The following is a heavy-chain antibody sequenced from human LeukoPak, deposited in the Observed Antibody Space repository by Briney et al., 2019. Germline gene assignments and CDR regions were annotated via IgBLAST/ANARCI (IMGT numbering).Heavy chain of an antibody. D-gene: IGHD3-9*01. CDR3: ARDRWSLSRKTWFYYGMDV. CDR2: VSNSGQP. Sequence: SETLSLTCTVSGGSMSDSYWSWIRQSPGKGLEWIGYVSNSGQPDYSPSLKSRVTILADTSKNQWSLILNSVTAADTAVYYRARDRWSLSRKTWFYYGMDVWDQGITVTVSS. CDR1: GGSMSDSY. J-gene: IGHJ6*02. V-gene: IGHV4-59*01.